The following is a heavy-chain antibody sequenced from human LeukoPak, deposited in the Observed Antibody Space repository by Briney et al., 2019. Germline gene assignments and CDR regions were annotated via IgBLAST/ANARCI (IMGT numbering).Heavy chain of an antibody. V-gene: IGHV1-46*01. CDR1: GYTLTSYY. J-gene: IGHJ5*02. CDR3: ARAPSPYSSSSLAWFDP. Sequence: ASVKVSCKASGYTLTSYYMHWVRQAPGQGLEWMGIINPSGGSTSYAQKFQGRVAMTRDTSTSTVYMELSSLRSEDTAVYYCARAPSPYSSSSLAWFDPWGQGTLVTVSS. CDR2: INPSGGST. D-gene: IGHD6-6*01.